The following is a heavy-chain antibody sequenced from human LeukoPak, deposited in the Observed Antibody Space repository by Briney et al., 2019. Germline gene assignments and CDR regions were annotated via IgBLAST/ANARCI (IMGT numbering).Heavy chain of an antibody. Sequence: PGGSLRLSCATSGFTFRNYDIHWVRQAPGKGLEWVSFIEKDGNKRYYADSMKGRLIISRDNSKNTASLQMNSLRLEDTALYYCATLTPVVPEMHPAPVWFDPWGQGTLVTVSS. CDR1: GFTFRNYD. D-gene: IGHD2-2*01. CDR2: IEKDGNKR. CDR3: ATLTPVVPEMHPAPVWFDP. J-gene: IGHJ5*02. V-gene: IGHV3-30*02.